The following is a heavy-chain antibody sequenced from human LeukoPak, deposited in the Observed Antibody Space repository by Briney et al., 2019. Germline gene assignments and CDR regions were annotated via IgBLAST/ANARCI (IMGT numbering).Heavy chain of an antibody. CDR1: GDSLSNYY. Sequence: PSETLSLTCSASGDSLSNYYWTWMRQPPGKGLEWVGYIYYTGSPNYNPSLKSRVTISVDTSKNQFSLKLSSVTAADTAVYYCARLRDYGSGTFYNDYWGQGTLVTVSS. D-gene: IGHD3-10*01. V-gene: IGHV4-59*08. J-gene: IGHJ4*02. CDR2: IYYTGSP. CDR3: ARLRDYGSGTFYNDY.